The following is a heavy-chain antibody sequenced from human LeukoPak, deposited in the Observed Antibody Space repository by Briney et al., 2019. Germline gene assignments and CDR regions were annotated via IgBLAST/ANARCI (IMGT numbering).Heavy chain of an antibody. D-gene: IGHD1-26*01. CDR2: ISAYNGNT. CDR1: GYTFTSYG. J-gene: IGHJ4*02. CDR3: AREKSGSYWIFWDY. Sequence: GASVKVSCKASGYTFTSYGISWVRQAPGQGREWMGWISAYNGNTNYAQKLQGRVTMTTDTSTSTAYMELRSLRCDDTAVYYCAREKSGSYWIFWDYWGQGTLVTVSS. V-gene: IGHV1-18*01.